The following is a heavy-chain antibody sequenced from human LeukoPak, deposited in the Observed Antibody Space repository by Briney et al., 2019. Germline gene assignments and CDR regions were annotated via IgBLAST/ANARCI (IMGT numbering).Heavy chain of an antibody. Sequence: PGGSLRLSCAASGFTFDDYAMHWVRQPPGKGLEWASGISWNSGSIVYADSVKGRFTISRDNTKNSLYLQMNSLRAEDTAVYYCARGTYDYVWESYRYQEKKPGGYWGQGTLVTVSS. CDR2: ISWNSGSI. CDR3: ARGTYDYVWESYRYQEKKPGGY. J-gene: IGHJ4*02. CDR1: GFTFDDYA. D-gene: IGHD3-16*02. V-gene: IGHV3-9*01.